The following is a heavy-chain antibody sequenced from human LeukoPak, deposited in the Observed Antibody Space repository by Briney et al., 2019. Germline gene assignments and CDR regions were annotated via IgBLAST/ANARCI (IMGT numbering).Heavy chain of an antibody. CDR3: AKGAYLTGYYRYVAHLITNYLDY. J-gene: IGHJ4*02. V-gene: IGHV1-46*01. D-gene: IGHD3-9*01. CDR1: GYTFTSSN. Sequence: ASVKVSCKASGYTFTSSNIHWVRQAPGQGLEWMAIINPSGGTTTYAQKFQGRVTLTRDMSTSSVYMELSSLRSEDTAVYYCAKGAYLTGYYRYVAHLITNYLDYWGQGTLVTVSS. CDR2: INPSGGTT.